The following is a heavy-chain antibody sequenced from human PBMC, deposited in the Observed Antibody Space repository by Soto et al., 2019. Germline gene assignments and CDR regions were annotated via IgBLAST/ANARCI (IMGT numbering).Heavy chain of an antibody. J-gene: IGHJ3*02. CDR3: ALSLVGSSWYYDAFGI. D-gene: IGHD6-13*01. CDR1: GGSFSGYY. V-gene: IGHV4-34*01. CDR2: INHSGST. Sequence: QVQLQQWGAGLLKPSETLSLTCAVYGGSFSGYYCSWIRQPPGQGLAWIGEINHSGSTNYNPSLKSRVTISVDTSKNQFSLKLSSVTAADTAVYYCALSLVGSSWYYDAFGIWGEGTMVTVSS.